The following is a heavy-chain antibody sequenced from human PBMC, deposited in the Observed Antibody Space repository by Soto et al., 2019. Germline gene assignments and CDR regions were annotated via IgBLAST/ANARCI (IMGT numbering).Heavy chain of an antibody. Sequence: GASVKVSCKASGYTFTSYAMHWVRQAPGQRLEWMGWISPYSGNTHYASKVQGRLTMTTDTSTSTAYMDLGSLTSDDTAVYYCAMVDNYVTPTPQDVWGQGTTVTVSS. CDR2: ISPYSGNT. CDR3: AMVDNYVTPTPQDV. J-gene: IGHJ6*02. D-gene: IGHD3-16*01. V-gene: IGHV1-18*01. CDR1: GYTFTSYA.